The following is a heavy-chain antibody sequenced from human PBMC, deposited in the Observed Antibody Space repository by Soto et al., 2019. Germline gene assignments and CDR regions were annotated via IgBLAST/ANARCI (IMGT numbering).Heavy chain of an antibody. CDR1: GYTFTSYG. CDR2: ITAYNGNT. J-gene: IGHJ5*02. Sequence: QVQLVQSGAEVKKPGASVKVSCKASGYTFTSYGISWVRQAPGQGLEWMGWITAYNGNTHYAQKLQGRVTMTTDTSTSTAYMELRSLRSDDTAVYYCARVRITMVRGVIWFGPWGQGTLVTVSS. D-gene: IGHD3-10*01. V-gene: IGHV1-18*01. CDR3: ARVRITMVRGVIWFGP.